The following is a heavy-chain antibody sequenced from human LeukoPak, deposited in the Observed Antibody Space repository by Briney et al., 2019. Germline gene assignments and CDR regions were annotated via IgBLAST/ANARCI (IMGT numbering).Heavy chain of an antibody. CDR1: RGSIRGGDYC. CDR3: ARHVVSTVVNSNWGYFDY. Sequence: SQTLSLTCAVSRGSIRGGDYCWSWLRQPPGAGLEWIGYNYHSGNTYYNPSLKSRVTISVDTSKNQFSLKLSSVTAADTAVYYCARHVVSTVVNSNWGYFDYWGQGTLVTVSS. D-gene: IGHD4-23*01. CDR2: NYHSGNT. J-gene: IGHJ4*02. V-gene: IGHV4-30-2*03.